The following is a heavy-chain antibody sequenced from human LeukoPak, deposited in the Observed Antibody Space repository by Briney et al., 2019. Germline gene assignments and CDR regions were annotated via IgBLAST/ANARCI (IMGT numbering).Heavy chain of an antibody. CDR3: ARLPESGAFDY. CDR2: INPNSGGT. V-gene: IGHV1-2*06. D-gene: IGHD3-10*01. CDR1: GFTFTNYD. Sequence: ASVKVSCKASGFTFTNYDINWVRQATGQGLEWMGRINPNSGGTNYAQKFQGRVTMTRDTSISTAYMELSRLRSDDTAVYYCARLPESGAFDYWGQGTLVTVSS. J-gene: IGHJ4*02.